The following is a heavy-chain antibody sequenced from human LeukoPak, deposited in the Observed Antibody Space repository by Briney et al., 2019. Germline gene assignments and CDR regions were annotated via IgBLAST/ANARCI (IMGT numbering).Heavy chain of an antibody. CDR3: AKGHTSLAP. CDR1: GFSFTTSW. V-gene: IGHV3-7*01. D-gene: IGHD5-18*01. Sequence: GGSLRLSCSASGFSFTTSWMSWVRQAPGKGLEWVASIEQDGSEKYYVDSVKGRFTISRDNAKNSLFLQMNSLRAEDTAVYYCAKGHTSLAPGGQGALVTVSS. J-gene: IGHJ4*02. CDR2: IEQDGSEK.